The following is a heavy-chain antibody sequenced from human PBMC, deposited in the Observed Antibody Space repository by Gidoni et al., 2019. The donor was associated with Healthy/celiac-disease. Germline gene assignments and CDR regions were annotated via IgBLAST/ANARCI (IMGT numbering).Heavy chain of an antibody. Sequence: QVQLVQSGAAVKKPGSSVKVSCKASGGTFSSYAISWVRQAPGQGLEWMGRIIPILGIANYAQKFQGRVTITADKSTSTAYMELSSLRSEDTAVYYCAREGDYYGSGTPSAYYYGMDVWGQGTTVTVSS. CDR2: IIPILGIA. CDR1: GGTFSSYA. J-gene: IGHJ6*02. V-gene: IGHV1-69*09. CDR3: AREGDYYGSGTPSAYYYGMDV. D-gene: IGHD3-10*01.